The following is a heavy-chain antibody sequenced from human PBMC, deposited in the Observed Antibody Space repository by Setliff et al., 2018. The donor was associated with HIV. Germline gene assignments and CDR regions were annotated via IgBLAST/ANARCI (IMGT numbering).Heavy chain of an antibody. V-gene: IGHV4-31*03. CDR1: GGSISSSGNY. J-gene: IGHJ6*02. CDR2: IYHTGTT. Sequence: PSETLSLTCTVSGGSISSSGNYWTWIRQRPGKGLEWIGYIYHTGTTYYHPSLKSRVLISVDTSNNQFPLRLSSVTAADTAVYYCARDLSPYGSGDPYHYYGMDVWGQGTTVTVSS. D-gene: IGHD3-10*01. CDR3: ARDLSPYGSGDPYHYYGMDV.